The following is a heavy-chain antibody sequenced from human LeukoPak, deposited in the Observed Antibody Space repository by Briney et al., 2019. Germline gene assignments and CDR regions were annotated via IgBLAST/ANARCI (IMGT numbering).Heavy chain of an antibody. CDR3: AGIRSGNCYYLDT. Sequence: PSETLSLPCTVSGASLTRRTYFQWSWIRQPPGKGLEFIGKIYSSGSVAFNPALESRLTMSLDTSRSQFFLKLNSVASDDSAVYYGAGIRSGNCYYLDTWVWGTGVTVSS. V-gene: IGHV4-61*01. D-gene: IGHD1-1*01. J-gene: IGHJ4*02. CDR2: IYSSGSV. CDR1: GASLTRRTYF.